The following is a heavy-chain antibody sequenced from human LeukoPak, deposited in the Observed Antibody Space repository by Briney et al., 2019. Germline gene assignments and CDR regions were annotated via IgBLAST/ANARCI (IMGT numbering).Heavy chain of an antibody. CDR2: IGWNSGSI. V-gene: IGHV3-9*01. Sequence: GRSLRLSCAASGFTFEDYAVHWVRQVPGKGLEWVSGIGWNSGSIGYADSVKGRFTISRDNAKNSLYLQMNTLRAEDTALYYCARDSRAYYYYGMDVWGQGTTVTVSS. CDR3: ARDSRAYYYYGMDV. J-gene: IGHJ6*02. CDR1: GFTFEDYA.